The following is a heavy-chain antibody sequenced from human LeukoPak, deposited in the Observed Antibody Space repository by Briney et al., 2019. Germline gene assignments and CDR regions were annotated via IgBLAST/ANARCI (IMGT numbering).Heavy chain of an antibody. D-gene: IGHD1-1*01. CDR1: GYTFSGYF. Sequence: ASVKVSCEASGYTFSGYFVHWARQAPGQGLEWMGRINAGSGDTEFAQKFQGRVTMTRDTFVSTAYMEVSGLTSDDTAMYYCARDLSSTPNWELDHWGQGTLVTVS. J-gene: IGHJ4*02. CDR3: ARDLSSTPNWELDH. V-gene: IGHV1-2*06. CDR2: INAGSGDT.